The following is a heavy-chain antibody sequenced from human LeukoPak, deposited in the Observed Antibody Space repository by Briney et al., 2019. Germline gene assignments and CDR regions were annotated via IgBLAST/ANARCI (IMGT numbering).Heavy chain of an antibody. J-gene: IGHJ5*02. CDR3: ARHSSSHHWFDP. Sequence: SETLSLTCTVSGASISSYYWSWIRQPPGKGLEWIGYIYYSGSTNYNPSLKSRVTISVDTSKNQFSLKLSSVTAADTAVYYCARHSSSHHWFDPWGQGTLVTVSS. CDR1: GASISSYY. D-gene: IGHD6-13*01. V-gene: IGHV4-59*08. CDR2: IYYSGST.